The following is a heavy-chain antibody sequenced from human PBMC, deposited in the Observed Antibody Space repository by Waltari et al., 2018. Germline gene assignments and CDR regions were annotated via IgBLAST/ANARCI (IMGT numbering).Heavy chain of an antibody. CDR3: ASGIFGSYYVY. D-gene: IGHD1-26*01. CDR1: GGSISSHY. CDR2: IYYSGST. J-gene: IGHJ4*02. Sequence: QVQLQESGPGLVKPSETLSLTCTVSGGSISSHYWSWIRQPPGKGLEWIGYIYYSGSTNYNPSLKSRVTISVDTSKNQFSLKLSSVTAADTAVYYCASGIFGSYYVYWGQGTLVTVSS. V-gene: IGHV4-59*11.